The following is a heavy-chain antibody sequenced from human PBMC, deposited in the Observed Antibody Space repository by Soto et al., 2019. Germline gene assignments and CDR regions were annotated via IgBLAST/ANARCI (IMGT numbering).Heavy chain of an antibody. CDR2: IRGNGDPP. CDR1: GFTFSSYA. D-gene: IGHD5-12*01. CDR3: VKSRGGNNFDFFD. Sequence: GSLRLSCSASGFTFSSYAMHWVRQAPGKGLEYVSGIRGNGDPPFYADSVKGRFTISRDNSKNTLYLQMSSLSADDTAVYYCVKSRGGNNFDFFDWGQGALVTVSS. V-gene: IGHV3-64D*06. J-gene: IGHJ4*02.